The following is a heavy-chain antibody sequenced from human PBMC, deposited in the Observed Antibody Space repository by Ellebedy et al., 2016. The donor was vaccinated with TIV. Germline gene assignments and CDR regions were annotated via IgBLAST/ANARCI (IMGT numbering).Heavy chain of an antibody. CDR3: ARMGIAVAGTSYWFDP. J-gene: IGHJ5*02. CDR2: IDWDDDK. V-gene: IGHV2-70*11. D-gene: IGHD6-19*01. Sequence: TLSLXXAVSGGSISSGGYSWSWIRQPPGKALEWLARIDWDDDKYYSTSLKTRLTISKDTSKNQVVLTMTNMDPVDTATYYCARMGIAVAGTSYWFDPWGQGTLVTVSS. CDR1: GGSISSGGYS.